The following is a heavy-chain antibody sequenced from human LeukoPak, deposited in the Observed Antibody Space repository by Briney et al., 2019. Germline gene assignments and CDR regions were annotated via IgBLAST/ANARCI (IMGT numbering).Heavy chain of an antibody. CDR3: ATMPDGDHGGWFDP. D-gene: IGHD4-17*01. Sequence: GGSLRLSCAASGFSVSSNSMSWVRQAPGKGLEWVSVIYSGGSTYYADSVKGRFTISRDNSKNTLYLQMNSLRAEDTAVYYCATMPDGDHGGWFDPWGQGTLVTVSS. CDR1: GFSVSSNS. J-gene: IGHJ5*02. CDR2: IYSGGST. V-gene: IGHV3-53*01.